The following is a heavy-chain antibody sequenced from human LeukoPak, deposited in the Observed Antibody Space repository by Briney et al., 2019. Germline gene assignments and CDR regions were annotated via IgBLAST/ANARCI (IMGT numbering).Heavy chain of an antibody. CDR2: IWYDGSNK. Sequence: GGSLRLSCAASGFTFSSYGMHWVRQAPGKGLEWVAVIWYDGSNKYYADSVKGRFTISRDNSKNTLYLQMNSLRAEDTAVYYCARDLFYDYYYYMDVWGKGTTVIVSS. D-gene: IGHD2/OR15-2a*01. V-gene: IGHV3-33*01. J-gene: IGHJ6*03. CDR3: ARDLFYDYYYYMDV. CDR1: GFTFSSYG.